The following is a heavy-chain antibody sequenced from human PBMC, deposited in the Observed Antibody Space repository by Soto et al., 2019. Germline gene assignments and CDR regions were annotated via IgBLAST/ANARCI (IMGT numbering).Heavy chain of an antibody. V-gene: IGHV1-18*01. CDR2: ISTYNGNT. CDR1: GYNFSSYG. Sequence: QVQLVQSGAEVKKPGASVKVSRKASGYNFSSYGISWVRQAPGQGLEWVGWISTYNGNTDYGQKLQGRVTMTTDTSTSTAYMELRSLRSDDTAVYYCAGGRGELRFDPWGQGTLVTVSS. CDR3: AGGRGELRFDP. D-gene: IGHD1-7*01. J-gene: IGHJ5*02.